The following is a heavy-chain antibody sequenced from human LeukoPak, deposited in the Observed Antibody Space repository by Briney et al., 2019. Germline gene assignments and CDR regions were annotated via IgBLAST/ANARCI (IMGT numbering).Heavy chain of an antibody. D-gene: IGHD3-3*01. CDR3: ARAWPRVVFGVVTLNWFDP. Sequence: VASVKVSCKASGGTFSSYAISWVRQAPGRGLEWMGGIIPIFGTANYAQKFQGRVTITADESTSTAYMELSSLRSEDTAVYYCARAWPRVVFGVVTLNWFDPWGQGTLVTVSS. V-gene: IGHV1-69*13. CDR2: IIPIFGTA. CDR1: GGTFSSYA. J-gene: IGHJ5*02.